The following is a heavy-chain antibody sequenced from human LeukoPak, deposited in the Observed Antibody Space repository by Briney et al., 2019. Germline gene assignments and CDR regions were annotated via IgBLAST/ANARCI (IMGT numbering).Heavy chain of an antibody. CDR3: AKGVSRYYDSSDAFDI. Sequence: GRSLRLSCAASGFTFSNYGMRWVRQAPGKGLEWVAVISYDGSNKYYADSVKGRFTISRDNSKNTLYLQMNSLRAEDTAVYYCAKGVSRYYDSSDAFDIWGQGTMVTVSS. CDR1: GFTFSNYG. D-gene: IGHD3-22*01. J-gene: IGHJ3*02. CDR2: ISYDGSNK. V-gene: IGHV3-30*18.